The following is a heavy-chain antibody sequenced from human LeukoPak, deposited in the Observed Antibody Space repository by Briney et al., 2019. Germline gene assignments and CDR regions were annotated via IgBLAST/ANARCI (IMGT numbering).Heavy chain of an antibody. Sequence: GGSLRLSCAASGFTFSSYGMHWVRQAPGKGLQWVSSINDGGGIVYYADSVKGRFTISRDNSKNTLYLEMNSLRAEDTARYFCAEDPILTGFYNDGRWGQGTLVIVSS. CDR1: GFTFSSYG. D-gene: IGHD3-9*01. CDR2: INDGGGIV. J-gene: IGHJ4*02. V-gene: IGHV3-23*01. CDR3: AEDPILTGFYNDGR.